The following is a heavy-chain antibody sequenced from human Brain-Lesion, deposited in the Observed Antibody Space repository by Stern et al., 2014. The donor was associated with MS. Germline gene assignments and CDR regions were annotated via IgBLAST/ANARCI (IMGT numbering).Heavy chain of an antibody. CDR1: GGSISSGSDY. D-gene: IGHD5-18*01. CDR3: ASGYRIFDY. V-gene: IGHV4-61*02. J-gene: IGHJ4*02. CDR2: IHPSGSP. Sequence: VQLVESGPGLVKPSQTLSLTCTVSGGSISSGSDYWSWIRQPVGQGLEWIGRIHPSGSPFYTPSLKSRVTISTDTSMNQFSLELNSATAADTAIYYCASGYRIFDYWGQGILVTVSS.